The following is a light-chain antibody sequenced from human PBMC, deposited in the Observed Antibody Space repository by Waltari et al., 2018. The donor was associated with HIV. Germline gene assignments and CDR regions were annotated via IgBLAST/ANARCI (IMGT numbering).Light chain of an antibody. J-gene: IGKJ2*01. CDR1: QTVTSSH. Sequence: EIVLTQSPGTLSLSPGEGATLSCRASQTVTSSHLAWYQQRPGQAPTLLIYDVSNRPTGIPGRFSGSGSGTDFTLSISRLEPEDFAVYYCHQYAASPRTFGQGTKVEIK. CDR3: HQYAASPRT. V-gene: IGKV3-20*01. CDR2: DVS.